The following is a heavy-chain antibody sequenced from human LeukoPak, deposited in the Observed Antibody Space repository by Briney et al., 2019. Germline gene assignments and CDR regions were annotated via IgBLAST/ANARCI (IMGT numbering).Heavy chain of an antibody. CDR2: IKSETNGGTA. CDR1: GLTFSNAW. D-gene: IGHD7-27*01. CDR3: TTNPGTWGDF. J-gene: IGHJ4*02. V-gene: IGHV3-15*07. Sequence: GGSLRLSWAASGLTFSNAWMNWVRQAPGKGLEWVAHIKSETNGGTADYAAAVEGRFTISRDDSKNTLYLQMNSLKIEDTAVYFCTTNPGTWGDFWGQGSLVTVSS.